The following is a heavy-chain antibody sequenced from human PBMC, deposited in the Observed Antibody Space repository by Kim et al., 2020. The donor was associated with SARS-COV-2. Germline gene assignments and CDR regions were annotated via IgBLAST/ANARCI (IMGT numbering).Heavy chain of an antibody. Sequence: ASVKVSCKVSGYTLTELSMHWVRQAPGKGLEWMGGFDPEDGETIYAQKFQGRVTMTEDTSTDTAYMELSSLRSEDTAVYYCATGVLLWFETDYWGQGTLVTVSS. D-gene: IGHD3-10*01. CDR1: GYTLTELS. V-gene: IGHV1-24*01. CDR3: ATGVLLWFETDY. CDR2: FDPEDGET. J-gene: IGHJ4*02.